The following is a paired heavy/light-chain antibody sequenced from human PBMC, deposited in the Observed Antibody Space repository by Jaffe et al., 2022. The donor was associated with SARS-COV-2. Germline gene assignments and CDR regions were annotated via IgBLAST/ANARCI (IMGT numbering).Heavy chain of an antibody. V-gene: IGHV1-18*04. CDR3: ARGGGQYDSSYHAPTADC. D-gene: IGHD3-22*01. Sequence: QVQLVQSGAEVRKPGASVKVSCKASGYTFNTYAISWVRQAPGQGLEWMGWISTFNGETNYAQNLQGRVSMATDTSTSTAYMELRSLRSGDTAVYYCARGGGQYDSSYHAPTADCWGQGTLVTVSS. CDR2: ISTFNGET. J-gene: IGHJ4*02. CDR1: GYTFNTYA.
Light chain of an antibody. J-gene: IGLJ3*02. CDR2: YKSDSDK. CDR3: MIWHNTSWV. CDR1: SGLNVGSFR. V-gene: IGLV5-45*03. Sequence: QAVLTQPSSLSAPPGAPASLTCTLRSGLNVGSFRIYWYHQKSGSPPQYLLRYKSDSDKHQGSGVPSRFSGSTDASANSGILLISGLQSEDEADYYCMIWHNTSWVFGGGTKLTVL.